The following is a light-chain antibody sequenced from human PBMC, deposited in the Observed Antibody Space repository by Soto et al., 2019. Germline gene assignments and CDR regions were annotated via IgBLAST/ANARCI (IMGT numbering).Light chain of an antibody. Sequence: EIVLTQSPGTLYLSPGERATLSCRASQSVSSSYLAWYQQKPGQAPRLLIYGASSRATGIPDRFSGSGSGTDFTLTISKLEPEDFAVYHCQQYGRSPYTFRQGTKLEIK. CDR3: QQYGRSPYT. CDR2: GAS. J-gene: IGKJ2*01. V-gene: IGKV3-20*01. CDR1: QSVSSSY.